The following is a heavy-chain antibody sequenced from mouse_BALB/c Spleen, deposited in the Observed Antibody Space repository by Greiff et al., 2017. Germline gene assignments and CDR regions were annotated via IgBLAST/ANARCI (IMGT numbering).Heavy chain of an antibody. J-gene: IGHJ4*01. V-gene: IGHV5-6-5*01. CDR1: GFTFSSYA. CDR2: ISSGGST. D-gene: IGHD1-3*01. Sequence: EVQVVESGGGLVKPGGSLKLSCAASGFTFSSYAMSWVRQTPEKRLEWVASISSGGSTYYPDSVKGRFTISRDNARNILYLQMSSLRSEDTAMYYCARDSGYAMDYWGQGTSVTVSS. CDR3: ARDSGYAMDY.